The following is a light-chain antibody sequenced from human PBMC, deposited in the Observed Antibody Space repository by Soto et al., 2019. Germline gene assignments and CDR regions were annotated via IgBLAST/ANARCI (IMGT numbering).Light chain of an antibody. J-gene: IGLJ2*01. Sequence: SYELTQPPSVSVSPGQTASITCSGDKLGDKYAYWYQQKPGQSPVLVIYQDSKRPSGIPERFSGSNSGNTDTLPISGTQAMDEADYYCQVWDSSTVVFGGGTKLTVL. CDR3: QVWDSSTVV. CDR1: KLGDKY. CDR2: QDS. V-gene: IGLV3-1*01.